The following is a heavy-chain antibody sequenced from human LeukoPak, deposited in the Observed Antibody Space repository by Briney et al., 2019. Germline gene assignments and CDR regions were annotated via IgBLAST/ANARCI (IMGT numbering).Heavy chain of an antibody. CDR3: AVSPYYYDSSGRLFDY. CDR1: GFTFSSYS. J-gene: IGHJ4*02. Sequence: GSLRLSCAASGFTFSSYSMNWVRQPPGKGLEWIGEINHSGSTNYNPSLKSRVTISVDTSKNQFSLKLSSVTAADTAVYYCAVSPYYYDSSGRLFDYWGQGTLVTVSS. CDR2: INHSGST. V-gene: IGHV4-34*08. D-gene: IGHD3-22*01.